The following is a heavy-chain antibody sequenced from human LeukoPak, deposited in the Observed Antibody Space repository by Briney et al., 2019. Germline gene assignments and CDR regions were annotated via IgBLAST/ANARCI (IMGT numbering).Heavy chain of an antibody. CDR2: IKQDGSEK. V-gene: IGHV3-7*01. CDR1: GFSFSSFW. Sequence: GGSLRLSCAASGFSFSSFWMSWVRQAPGKGLEWVANIKQDGSEKYYVDSVKGRFTISRDNAKNSLDLQVNSLRAEDTAVYYCARDVGNFDYWGQGTLVTVSS. CDR3: ARDVGNFDY. J-gene: IGHJ4*02.